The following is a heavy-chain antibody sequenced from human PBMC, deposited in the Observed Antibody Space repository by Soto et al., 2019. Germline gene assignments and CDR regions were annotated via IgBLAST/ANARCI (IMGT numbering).Heavy chain of an antibody. V-gene: IGHV4-59*08. CDR1: GGSISSYY. CDR3: ASRYGPGFDY. Sequence: QVQLQESGPGLVKPSETLSLTCTVSGGSISSYYWSWIRQPPGKGLEWIAYIYYSGSTNYNPSLKSRVTISVDTSKNQFSLKLSSVTAAATAVYYCASRYGPGFDYWGQGTLVTVSS. CDR2: IYYSGST. D-gene: IGHD4-17*01. J-gene: IGHJ4*02.